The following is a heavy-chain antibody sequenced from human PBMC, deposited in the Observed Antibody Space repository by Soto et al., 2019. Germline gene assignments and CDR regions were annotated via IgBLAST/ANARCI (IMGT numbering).Heavy chain of an antibody. CDR2: IYHSGST. J-gene: IGHJ5*02. D-gene: IGHD2-15*01. CDR1: GGSSSSGGYS. Sequence: PSETLSLTCAVSGGSSSSGGYSWRWIREPPGKGLEWIGYIYHSGSTYYNPSLKSRVTISVDRSKNQFSLKLSSVTAADTAVYYCARVVVVAATRSVWFDPWGQGTLVTVSS. V-gene: IGHV4-30-2*01. CDR3: ARVVVVAATRSVWFDP.